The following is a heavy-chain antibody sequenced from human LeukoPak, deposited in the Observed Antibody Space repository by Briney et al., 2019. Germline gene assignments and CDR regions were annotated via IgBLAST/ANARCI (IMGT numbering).Heavy chain of an antibody. J-gene: IGHJ4*02. CDR1: GYSFTSYW. CDR2: IYPGDSDT. D-gene: IGHD3-9*01. Sequence: GESLKIPCKGSGYSFTSYWIGWVRQMPGKGLEWMGIIYPGDSDTRYSPSFQGQVTISADKSISTAYLQWSSLKASDTAMYYCARRLYDILTGYYFDYWGQGTLVTVSS. CDR3: ARRLYDILTGYYFDY. V-gene: IGHV5-51*01.